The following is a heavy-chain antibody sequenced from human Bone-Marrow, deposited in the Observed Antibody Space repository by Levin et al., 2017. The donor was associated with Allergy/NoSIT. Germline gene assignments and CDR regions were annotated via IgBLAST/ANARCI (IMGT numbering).Heavy chain of an antibody. J-gene: IGHJ5*02. V-gene: IGHV1-3*04. Sequence: ASVKVSCRASEYTFSTYGMHWVRQAPGQRLEWMGWINTGNGNTKYSQKFQGRVTITRDTSASTAYMELSSLRSEDTAVYYCARQMFWSGYYTGLIGFWLDPWGQGTLVTVSS. CDR1: EYTFSTYG. CDR2: INTGNGNT. D-gene: IGHD3-3*01. CDR3: ARQMFWSGYYTGLIGFWLDP.